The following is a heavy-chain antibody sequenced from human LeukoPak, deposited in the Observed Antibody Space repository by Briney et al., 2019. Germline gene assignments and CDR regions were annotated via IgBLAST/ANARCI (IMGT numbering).Heavy chain of an antibody. CDR2: IYHSGST. V-gene: IGHV4-38-2*01. CDR1: GYSISSGYY. D-gene: IGHD4-17*01. Sequence: PSETLSLTCGVSGYSISSGYYWGWIRQPPGKGLEWIGSIYHSGSTYYNPSLKSRVTISVDTSKNQFSLKLSSVTAADTAVYYCARLDYGDYPYYYYYMDVWGKGTTVTVSS. CDR3: ARLDYGDYPYYYYYMDV. J-gene: IGHJ6*03.